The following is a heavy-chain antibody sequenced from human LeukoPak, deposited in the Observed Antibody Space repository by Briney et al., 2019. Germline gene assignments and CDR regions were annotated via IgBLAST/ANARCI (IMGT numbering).Heavy chain of an antibody. D-gene: IGHD6-19*01. CDR3: ARASYSSGWHGILDY. V-gene: IGHV3-33*01. J-gene: IGHJ4*02. CDR2: IWYDGSHN. CDR1: GFTFSSYG. Sequence: PGKSLRLSCAASGFTFSSYGIHWVRQAPGKGLEWVAVIWYDGSHNYYADSVKGRFTISRDNSKNTLYLQMNGLRAEDTAIYYCARASYSSGWHGILDYWGQGTLVTVSS.